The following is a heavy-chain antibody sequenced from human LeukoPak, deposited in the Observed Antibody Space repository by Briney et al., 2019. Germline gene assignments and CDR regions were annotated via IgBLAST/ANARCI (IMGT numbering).Heavy chain of an antibody. V-gene: IGHV1-69*04. D-gene: IGHD6-13*01. CDR3: ARDFAAAAGRDY. CDR2: IIPILGIA. Sequence: PWASVKAYCKASGGTFSSYAISWVRQAPGQGLEWMGRIIPILGIANYAQKFQGRVTITADKSTSTAYMELSSLRSEDTAVYYCARDFAAAAGRDYWGQGTLVTVSS. J-gene: IGHJ4*02. CDR1: GGTFSSYA.